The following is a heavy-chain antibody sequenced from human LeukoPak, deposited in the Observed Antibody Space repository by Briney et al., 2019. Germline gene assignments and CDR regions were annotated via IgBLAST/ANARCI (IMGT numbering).Heavy chain of an antibody. Sequence: GGSLRLSCAASGFSFSDFAMSWVRQAPGKGLEWVAALDGSGVYTYYLDSVKGRFTISRDNSKDTLYLQMNSLRADDTAVYYCAEGSGSSRPYYFDYWGQGTLATVSS. CDR3: AEGSGSSRPYYFDY. CDR1: GFSFSDFA. J-gene: IGHJ4*02. CDR2: LDGSGVYT. V-gene: IGHV3-23*01. D-gene: IGHD2-15*01.